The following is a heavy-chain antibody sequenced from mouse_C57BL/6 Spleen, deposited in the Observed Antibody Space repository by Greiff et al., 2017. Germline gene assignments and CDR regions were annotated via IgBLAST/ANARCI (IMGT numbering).Heavy chain of an antibody. V-gene: IGHV1-26*01. CDR2: INPNNGGT. CDR3: ASNDYDERGDY. CDR1: GYTFTDYY. J-gene: IGHJ2*01. D-gene: IGHD2-4*01. Sequence: VQLQQSGPELVKPGASVKISCKASGYTFTDYYMNWVKQSHGKSLEWIGDINPNNGGTSYNQKFKGKATLTVDKSSSTAYMELRSLTSEDSAVYYCASNDYDERGDYWGQGTTLTVSS.